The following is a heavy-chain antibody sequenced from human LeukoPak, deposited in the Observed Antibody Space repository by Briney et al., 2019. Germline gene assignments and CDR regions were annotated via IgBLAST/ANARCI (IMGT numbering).Heavy chain of an antibody. D-gene: IGHD3-10*01. CDR3: ATHPKSCTRGIFITGKACWFDP. CDR2: MYHSGST. Sequence: SETLSLTCTVSNYSISTDYYWGWIRQPPGQGLEWIGTMYHSGSTYYNPSLKSRVTISVDTSRNQFSLKLSSVTAADTAVYYCATHPKSCTRGIFITGKACWFDPWGQGTLVTVSS. J-gene: IGHJ5*02. CDR1: NYSISTDYY. V-gene: IGHV4-38-2*02.